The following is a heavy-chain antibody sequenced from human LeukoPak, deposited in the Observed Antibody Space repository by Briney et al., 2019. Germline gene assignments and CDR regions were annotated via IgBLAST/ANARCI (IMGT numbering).Heavy chain of an antibody. CDR2: INHSGRT. CDR1: GGSFSDYF. D-gene: IGHD2-2*01. Sequence: SETLSLTCAVYGGSFSDYFWGWIRQPPGKGLEWIGEINHSGRTYYNPSLKSRVTISVDTSKNQFSLNLSSVTAADAAVYYCARDVVVVPAAIHYGMDVWGQGTTVTVSS. V-gene: IGHV4-34*01. J-gene: IGHJ6*02. CDR3: ARDVVVVPAAIHYGMDV.